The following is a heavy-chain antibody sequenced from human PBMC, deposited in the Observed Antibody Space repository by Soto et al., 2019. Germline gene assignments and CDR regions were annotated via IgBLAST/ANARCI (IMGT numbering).Heavy chain of an antibody. V-gene: IGHV4-31*03. CDR3: ARAVASAGRDWYFDL. D-gene: IGHD6-13*01. J-gene: IGHJ2*01. Sequence: LSLTCTVSGGSISSGDYYWTWIRQHPGKGLEWIGYIYNSGSTYHNPSLKSRVIISLDMSKNQFSLKLSSVTAADTAVYYCARAVASAGRDWYFDLWGRGTLVTVSS. CDR2: IYNSGST. CDR1: GGSISSGDYY.